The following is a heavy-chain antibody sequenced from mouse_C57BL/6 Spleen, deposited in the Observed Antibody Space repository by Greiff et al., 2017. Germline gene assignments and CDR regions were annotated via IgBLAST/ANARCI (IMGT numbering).Heavy chain of an antibody. CDR1: GYTFTSYW. D-gene: IGHD2-3*01. J-gene: IGHJ4*01. CDR2: IHPNSGST. V-gene: IGHV1-64*01. CDR3: ARSDYDGYYVRAMDY. Sequence: QVQLQQPGAELVKPGASVKLSCKASGYTFTSYWMHWVKQRPGQGLEWIGMIHPNSGSTNYNEKFKSKATLTVDKSSSTAYMQLSSLTSEDSAVYYWARSDYDGYYVRAMDYWGQGTSVTVSS.